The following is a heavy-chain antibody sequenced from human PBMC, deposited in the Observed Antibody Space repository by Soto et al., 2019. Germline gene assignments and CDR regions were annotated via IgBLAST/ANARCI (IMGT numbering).Heavy chain of an antibody. V-gene: IGHV1-18*01. CDR2: ISAYNGNT. Sequence: ASVKVSCKASGYTFTSYGISWVRQAPGQGLEWVGRISAYNGNTNYAQKLQGRVTMTTDTSTSTAYMELRSLRSDDTAVYYCAGDPPHSSSWYWVSYYYGMDVWGQGTTVTVSS. J-gene: IGHJ6*02. CDR1: GYTFTSYG. CDR3: AGDPPHSSSWYWVSYYYGMDV. D-gene: IGHD6-13*01.